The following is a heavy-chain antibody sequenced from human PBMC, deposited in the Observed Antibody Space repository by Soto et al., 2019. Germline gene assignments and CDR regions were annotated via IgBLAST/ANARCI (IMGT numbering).Heavy chain of an antibody. CDR3: ARDGSGHYGMDV. Sequence: PSETLSLTCTVSGGSISNYYWSWFRQTPGKGLEWIGYVHDSWGSNYNPSLKSRVTISVDTSKNQFSLKLSSVTATDTAVYYCARDGSGHYGMDVWGQGTTVTVSS. D-gene: IGHD3-3*01. CDR2: VHDSWGS. V-gene: IGHV4-59*12. J-gene: IGHJ6*02. CDR1: GGSISNYY.